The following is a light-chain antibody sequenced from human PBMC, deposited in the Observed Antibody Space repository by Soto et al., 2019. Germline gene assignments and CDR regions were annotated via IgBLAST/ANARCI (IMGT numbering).Light chain of an antibody. CDR3: QTWGAGIVV. J-gene: IGLJ2*01. CDR2: LNTDGSH. CDR1: SGHSSYT. V-gene: IGLV4-69*01. Sequence: QLVLTQSPSASASLGASVKLTCTLSSGHSSYTIAWHQQQPEKGPRYLMKLNTDGSHSRGEGIPDRFAGSRSGAERYLTISGLQSEDEADYYCQTWGAGIVVFGGGTQLTVL.